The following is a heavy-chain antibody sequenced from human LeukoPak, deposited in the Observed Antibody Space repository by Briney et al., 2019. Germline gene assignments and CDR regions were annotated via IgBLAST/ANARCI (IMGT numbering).Heavy chain of an antibody. Sequence: GGSLRLSCAASGFTFSNAWMSWVRQAPGKGLEWVGRIKSKTDGGTTDYAAPVKGRFTISRDDSKNTLYLQMNSLKTEDTAVYYCARVVVVVNWYFDLWGRGTLVTVSS. D-gene: IGHD2-15*01. J-gene: IGHJ2*01. CDR2: IKSKTDGGTT. CDR1: GFTFSNAW. V-gene: IGHV3-15*01. CDR3: ARVVVVVNWYFDL.